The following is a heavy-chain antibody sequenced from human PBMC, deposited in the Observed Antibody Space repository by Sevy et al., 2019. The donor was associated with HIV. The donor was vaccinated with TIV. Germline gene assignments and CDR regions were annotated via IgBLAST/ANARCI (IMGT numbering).Heavy chain of an antibody. Sequence: GGSLRLSCAATGFTFSNYAMHWVRQAPGKGMEWVAIIWSDGAYQYHGDSVKGRFTISRDNSKNTLYLQMNNGRVEDTAVYYCARGGYDYDNAAYYALDSWGQGTLVTVSS. J-gene: IGHJ4*02. V-gene: IGHV3-33*01. D-gene: IGHD3-22*01. CDR1: GFTFSNYA. CDR2: IWSDGAYQ. CDR3: ARGGYDYDNAAYYALDS.